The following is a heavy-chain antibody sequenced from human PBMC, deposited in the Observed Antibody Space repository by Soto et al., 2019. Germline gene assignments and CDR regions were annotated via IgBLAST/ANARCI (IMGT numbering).Heavy chain of an antibody. V-gene: IGHV3-21*01. CDR1: GFTLSSYS. CDR2: ISSSSSYI. D-gene: IGHD3-16*01. CDR3: ARDWGGEGTFDY. J-gene: IGHJ4*02. Sequence: EVQLVESGGGLVKPGGSLRLSCAASGFTLSSYSINWVRQAPGKGLEWVSSISSSSSYIYYADSVKGRVTISRDNAKNSLYLQMNSLRAEDTAVYYCARDWGGEGTFDYWGQGTLVTVSS.